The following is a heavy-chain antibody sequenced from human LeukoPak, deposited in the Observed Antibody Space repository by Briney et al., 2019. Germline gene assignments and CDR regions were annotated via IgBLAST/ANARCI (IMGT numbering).Heavy chain of an antibody. V-gene: IGHV4-34*01. D-gene: IGHD4-23*01. CDR2: INHSGST. CDR1: GGSFSGYY. Sequence: SETLSLTCAVYGGSFSGYYWSWIRQPPGKGLEWIGEINHSGSTNYNPSLKSRVTISVDTSKNQFSLKLSSVTAADTAVYYCAKTVVTPLYLQHWGQGTLVTVSS. CDR3: AKTVVTPLYLQH. J-gene: IGHJ1*01.